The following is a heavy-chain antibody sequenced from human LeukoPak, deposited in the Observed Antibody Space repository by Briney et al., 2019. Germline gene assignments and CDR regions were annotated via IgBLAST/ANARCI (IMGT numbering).Heavy chain of an antibody. CDR3: ARDVGSGWYYFDY. CDR1: GYTFTGYY. D-gene: IGHD6-19*01. J-gene: IGHJ4*02. CDR2: INPNSGGT. Sequence: GASVMVSCKASGYTFTGYYMHWVRQAPGQGLEWMGRINPNSGGTNYAQKFQGRVTMTRDTSISTAYMELSRLRSDDTAVYYCARDVGSGWYYFDYWGQGTLVTVSS. V-gene: IGHV1-2*06.